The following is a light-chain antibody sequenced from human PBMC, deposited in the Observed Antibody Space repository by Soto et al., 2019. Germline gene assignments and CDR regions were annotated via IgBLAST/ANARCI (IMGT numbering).Light chain of an antibody. CDR2: EGS. Sequence: QSALTQPASVSGSPGQSITISCTGTSSDVGSYNLVSWYQQHPGKAPKLMIYEGSKRPSGVSNRFSGSKSGNTASLTISGLQAEDVADYYRCSYAGSSTYVFGSGTKLTVL. CDR1: SSDVGSYNL. V-gene: IGLV2-23*01. J-gene: IGLJ1*01. CDR3: CSYAGSSTYV.